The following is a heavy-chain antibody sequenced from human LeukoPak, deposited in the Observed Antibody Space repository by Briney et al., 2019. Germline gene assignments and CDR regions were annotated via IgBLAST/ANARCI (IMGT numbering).Heavy chain of an antibody. CDR3: ARDGFRGPADY. Sequence: GASVKVSCKASGYTFNSYSINWVRQAPGQGLEWMGWINAYNGNTNYAQKVQGRVTMTTDTSTSTAYMELRSLTSDDTAVYYCARDGFRGPADYWGQGTLVTVPS. V-gene: IGHV1-18*01. J-gene: IGHJ4*02. CDR2: INAYNGNT. D-gene: IGHD3-16*01. CDR1: GYTFNSYS.